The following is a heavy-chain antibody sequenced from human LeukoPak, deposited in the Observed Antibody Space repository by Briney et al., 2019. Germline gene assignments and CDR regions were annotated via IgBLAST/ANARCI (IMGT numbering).Heavy chain of an antibody. CDR3: ATDLGLTMIRGVIVH. V-gene: IGHV3-15*01. D-gene: IGHD3-10*01. J-gene: IGHJ4*02. CDR2: IKSKGDGETT. Sequence: GGSLRLSCAASGFTFTNAWMTWVRQAPGKGLEWGGRIKSKGDGETTDYAAPVKGGFIMSRDDSKATLYLQMNILEAEDTAVYYCATDLGLTMIRGVIVHWGQGALVTVSS. CDR1: GFTFTNAW.